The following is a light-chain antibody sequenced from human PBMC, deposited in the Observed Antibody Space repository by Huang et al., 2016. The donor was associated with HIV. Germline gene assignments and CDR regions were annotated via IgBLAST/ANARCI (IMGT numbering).Light chain of an antibody. Sequence: EIVMTQSPAILSVSPGERATLSCRASQSVSNNLAWYQQKPGQAPRLVIYGVSTRATGNPARFSGSGSGTEFPLTISSLQSEDFAVYYCQQSNSWPPWTFGQGTKVEI. CDR1: QSVSNN. J-gene: IGKJ1*01. CDR2: GVS. CDR3: QQSNSWPPWT. V-gene: IGKV3-15*01.